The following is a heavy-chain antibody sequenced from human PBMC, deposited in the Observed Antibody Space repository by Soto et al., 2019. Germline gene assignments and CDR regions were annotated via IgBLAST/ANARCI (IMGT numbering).Heavy chain of an antibody. CDR3: ARRYGFFFDY. V-gene: IGHV4-59*08. J-gene: IGHJ4*02. CDR1: GGSISGYY. CDR2: MYNTGST. D-gene: IGHD5-18*01. Sequence: SETLSLTCTVSGGSISGYYWSWIRQPPGKGLEWIGYMYNTGSTVYNPSLKSRVTISVDTSKNQFSLKLSSVTAADTAVYYCARRYGFFFDYGGQGTLVTVSP.